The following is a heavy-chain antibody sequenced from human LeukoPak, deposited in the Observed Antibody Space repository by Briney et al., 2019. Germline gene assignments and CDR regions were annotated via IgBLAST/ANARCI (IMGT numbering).Heavy chain of an antibody. J-gene: IGHJ4*02. V-gene: IGHV1-2*02. D-gene: IGHD6-13*01. CDR1: GYTFTGYY. CDR3: ARRGSSWNENFDY. CDR2: INPNSGGT. Sequence: WASVKVSCKASGYTFTGYYMHWVRQAPGQGLEWMGWINPNSGGTNYAQKFQGRVTMTRDTSISTAYMELSRLRSDDTAVYYCARRGSSWNENFDYWGQGTLVTVSS.